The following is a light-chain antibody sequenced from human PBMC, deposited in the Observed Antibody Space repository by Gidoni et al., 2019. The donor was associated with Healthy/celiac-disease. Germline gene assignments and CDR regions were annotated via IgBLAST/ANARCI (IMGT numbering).Light chain of an antibody. CDR2: DVS. CDR1: SSDVGGYNY. Sequence: QSALTPPASVSGSPGQAVTISCTGTSSDVGGYNYVSWYQQHPGKAPKLMIYDVSNRPSGVSNRFSGSKSCNTASLTISGLQAEDEADYYCSSYTSSSTVVFGGGTKLTVL. CDR3: SSYTSSSTVV. J-gene: IGLJ2*01. V-gene: IGLV2-14*03.